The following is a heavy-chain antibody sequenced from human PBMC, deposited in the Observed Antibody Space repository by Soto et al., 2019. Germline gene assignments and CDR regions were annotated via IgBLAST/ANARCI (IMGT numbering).Heavy chain of an antibody. Sequence: SVKVSCKASGGTFSSYAISWVRQAPGQGLEWVGGIIPIFGTANYAQKFQGRVTITADESTSTAYMELSSLRSEDTAVYYCARDGYIVVVPAAIKPQNYYYYGMDVWG. D-gene: IGHD2-2*02. CDR3: ARDGYIVVVPAAIKPQNYYYYGMDV. CDR1: GGTFSSYA. V-gene: IGHV1-69*13. J-gene: IGHJ6*02. CDR2: IIPIFGTA.